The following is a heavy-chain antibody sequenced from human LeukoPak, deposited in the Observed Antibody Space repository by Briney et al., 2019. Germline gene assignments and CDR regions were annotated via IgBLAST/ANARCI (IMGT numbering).Heavy chain of an antibody. V-gene: IGHV3-23*01. CDR2: ISGSGDST. Sequence: GGSLRLSCAASGFTFSSFAMSWVRQAPGKGLEWVSAISGSGDSTYYADSVKGRFTISRDNSENTLYLQMNSLRAEDPATYYCAKDQHYCSRTTCFFDYWGQGSLVTVSS. CDR3: AKDQHYCSRTTCFFDY. D-gene: IGHD2-2*01. CDR1: GFTFSSFA. J-gene: IGHJ4*02.